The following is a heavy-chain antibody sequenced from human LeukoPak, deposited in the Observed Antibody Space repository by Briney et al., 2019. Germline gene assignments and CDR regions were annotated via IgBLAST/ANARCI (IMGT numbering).Heavy chain of an antibody. D-gene: IGHD6-19*01. Sequence: SETLSLTCTVSGGSISSYYWSWIRPPPGKGLEWIGYIYYSGSTNYNPSLKSRVTISVDTSKNQFSLKLSSVTAADTAVYYCARGGIAVAGNWFDPWGQGTLVTVSS. J-gene: IGHJ5*02. CDR1: GGSISSYY. CDR3: ARGGIAVAGNWFDP. CDR2: IYYSGST. V-gene: IGHV4-59*01.